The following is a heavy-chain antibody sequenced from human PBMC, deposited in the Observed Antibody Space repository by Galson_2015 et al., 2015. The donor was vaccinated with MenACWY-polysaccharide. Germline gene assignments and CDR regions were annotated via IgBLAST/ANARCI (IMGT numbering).Heavy chain of an antibody. CDR1: GFSFSTYW. Sequence: SLILSCAASGFSFSTYWMHWVRHAPGKGLVWVSRINADGSATGYADSVRGRFTISRDNAKNTLYLEMNSLRAEDTAVYYCTKAGAKYCSGSSCYFNWFDPWGQGTLVTVSS. CDR2: INADGSAT. V-gene: IGHV3-74*01. D-gene: IGHD2-15*01. CDR3: TKAGAKYCSGSSCYFNWFDP. J-gene: IGHJ5*02.